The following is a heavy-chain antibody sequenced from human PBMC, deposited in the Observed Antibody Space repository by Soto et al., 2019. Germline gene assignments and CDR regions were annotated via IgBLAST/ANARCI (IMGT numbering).Heavy chain of an antibody. D-gene: IGHD3-10*01. V-gene: IGHV3-74*01. Sequence: EVQLVESGGGLVQPGGSLRLSCAASGFTFSGSWMHWVRQAPGKGLVWVSRINGDGSGTSYADIVKGRFTISRDNAKKTLFLQMNGLRAEDTAVYYCARGIFGSGTANDYWGQGTLVTVSS. CDR1: GFTFSGSW. J-gene: IGHJ4*02. CDR2: INGDGSGT. CDR3: ARGIFGSGTANDY.